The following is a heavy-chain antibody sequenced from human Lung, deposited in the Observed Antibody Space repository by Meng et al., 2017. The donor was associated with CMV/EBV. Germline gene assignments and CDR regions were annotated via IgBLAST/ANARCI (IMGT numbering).Heavy chain of an antibody. J-gene: IGHJ4*02. CDR2: ISGSGGST. V-gene: IGHV3-23*01. D-gene: IGHD2-2*01. Sequence: GESLKISCAASGFPFNNYAMTWVRQAPGKGLEWVSAISGSGGSTHYADSVKGRFTISRDNSKSTLYLQMNSLRDEDTAVYYRAKVGPVYCTSTSCYLVRGWRDYWGQGTLVTVSS. CDR1: GFPFNNYA. CDR3: AKVGPVYCTSTSCYLVRGWRDY.